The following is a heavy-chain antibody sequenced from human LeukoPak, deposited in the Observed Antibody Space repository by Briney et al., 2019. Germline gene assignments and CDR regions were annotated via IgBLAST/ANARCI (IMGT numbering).Heavy chain of an antibody. CDR2: ISYDGSNK. D-gene: IGHD2-2*01. V-gene: IGHV3-30*18. CDR3: AKDGRYCSSTSCQSPYYGMDV. J-gene: IGHJ6*02. Sequence: GGSPRLSCAASGFTFSSYGMHWVRQAPGKGLEWVAVISYDGSNKYYADSVKGRFTISRDNSKNTLYLQMNSLRAEDTAVYYCAKDGRYCSSTSCQSPYYGMDVWGQGTTVTVSS. CDR1: GFTFSSYG.